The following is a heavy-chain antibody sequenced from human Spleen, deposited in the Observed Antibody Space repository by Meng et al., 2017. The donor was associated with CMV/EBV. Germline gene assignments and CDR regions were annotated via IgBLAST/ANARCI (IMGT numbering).Heavy chain of an antibody. V-gene: IGHV1-69*05. CDR3: ARASFGAAKDF. CDR1: GGTFSNYT. J-gene: IGHJ4*02. D-gene: IGHD2-15*01. Sequence: SCKASGGTFSNYTITWVRQAPGQGLEWMGGVDPVFATPKYAQKFQGRVTMTTDTSAKTGFLELRSLTPEDTAVYYCARASFGAAKDFWGQGTLVTVSS. CDR2: VDPVFATP.